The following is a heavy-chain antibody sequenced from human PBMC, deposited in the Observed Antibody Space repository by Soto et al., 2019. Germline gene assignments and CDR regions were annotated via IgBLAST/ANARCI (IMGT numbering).Heavy chain of an antibody. Sequence: QVQLVQSGAEVKEPGASVRVSCEASGYTFTNYDINWVRQAPGQRLEWMGWMNTNRDNTGYAQKFQGRVTMTRDHSKSTGYMEVRRLTLEDTAVYYCTRRTVAHWYFDVWGRGTLVTVSS. CDR2: MNTNRDNT. D-gene: IGHD4-4*01. V-gene: IGHV1-8*01. J-gene: IGHJ2*01. CDR1: GYTFTNYD. CDR3: TRRTVAHWYFDV.